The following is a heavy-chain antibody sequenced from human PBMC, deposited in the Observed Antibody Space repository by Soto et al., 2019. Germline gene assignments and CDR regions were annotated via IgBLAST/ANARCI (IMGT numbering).Heavy chain of an antibody. CDR3: AKGDGSGWFFEAA. CDR2: IIPIFDSA. J-gene: IGHJ5*02. D-gene: IGHD6-19*01. V-gene: IGHV1-69*12. Sequence: QVQLVQSGAEVKKPGSSVKVSCKASGGSISSFAISWVRQAPGQGLDWMGGIIPIFDSANYAQKLQGRVTITAGATTSTGYMEPSSPRSGDTAVYYCAKGDGSGWFFEAAWGQGTLVTVSS. CDR1: GGSISSFA.